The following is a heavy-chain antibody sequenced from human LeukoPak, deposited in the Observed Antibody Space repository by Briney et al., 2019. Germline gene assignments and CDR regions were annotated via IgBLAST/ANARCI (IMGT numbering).Heavy chain of an antibody. CDR3: VKGGLYCTTGVCYPSYFDY. D-gene: IGHD2-8*01. J-gene: IGHJ4*02. V-gene: IGHV3-64D*09. CDR2: IISNGGST. Sequence: PGGSLRLSCAASGFTFSGYWMHWVRQAPGKGLEYVSAIISNGGSTYHADSVKGRFTISRDNSKNTLYRQMSSLKPGDTALYYCVKGGLYCTTGVCYPSYFDYWGQGTLVTVSS. CDR1: GFTFSGYW.